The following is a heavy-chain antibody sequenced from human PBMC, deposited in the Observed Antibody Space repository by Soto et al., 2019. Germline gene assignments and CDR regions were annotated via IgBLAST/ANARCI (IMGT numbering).Heavy chain of an antibody. CDR1: GFTFSSYA. J-gene: IGHJ5*02. D-gene: IGHD2-15*01. V-gene: IGHV3-30-3*01. CDR2: ISYDGSNK. CDR3: ARGSPLWFDP. Sequence: PGGSLRLSCAASGFTFSSYAMHWVRQAPGKGLEWVAVISYDGSNKYYADSVKGRFTISRDNSKNTLYLQMNSLRAEDTAVYYCARGSPLWFDPWGQGTLVTVSS.